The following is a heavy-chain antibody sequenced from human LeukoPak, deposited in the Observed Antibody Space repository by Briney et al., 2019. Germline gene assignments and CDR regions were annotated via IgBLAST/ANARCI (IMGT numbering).Heavy chain of an antibody. CDR1: GFSLSTSGVS. D-gene: IGHD3-10*01. CDR2: IFWDDDK. CDR3: APTSVTHSGSWFDP. J-gene: IGHJ5*02. V-gene: IGHV2-5*02. Sequence: SGPTLVKPTQTLTLTCTFSGFSLSTSGVSVGWIRQPPGKALEWLALIFWDDDKRYSPSLKSRLTITKDTSKDQVVLTMTNMDPVDTATYYCAPTSVTHSGSWFDPWGQGTLVTVSS.